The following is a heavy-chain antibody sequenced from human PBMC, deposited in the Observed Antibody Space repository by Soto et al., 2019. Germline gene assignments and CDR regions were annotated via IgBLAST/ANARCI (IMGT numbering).Heavy chain of an antibody. CDR3: AKDLWYCSGGSCYLHAFDI. CDR1: GFTFSSYA. V-gene: IGHV3-23*01. Sequence: VGSLRLSCAASGFTFSSYAMSWVRQAPGKGLEWVSAISGSGGSTYYADSVKGRFTISRDNSKNTLYLQMNSLRAEDTAVYYCAKDLWYCSGGSCYLHAFDIWGQGTMVTVSS. D-gene: IGHD2-15*01. J-gene: IGHJ3*02. CDR2: ISGSGGST.